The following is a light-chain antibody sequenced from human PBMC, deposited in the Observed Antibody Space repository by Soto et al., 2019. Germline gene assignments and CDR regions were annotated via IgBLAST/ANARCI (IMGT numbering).Light chain of an antibody. Sequence: DIQMTQSPSSVSASVGDRVTITCRASQGISSYLAWYQQKPGNAPKLLIYRSSTLQGGVPSRFSGGASGTDFTLTISNLQPEDFATYSCQQAYSFPLTFGPGTKVDIK. V-gene: IGKV1-12*01. CDR2: RSS. CDR1: QGISSY. J-gene: IGKJ3*01. CDR3: QQAYSFPLT.